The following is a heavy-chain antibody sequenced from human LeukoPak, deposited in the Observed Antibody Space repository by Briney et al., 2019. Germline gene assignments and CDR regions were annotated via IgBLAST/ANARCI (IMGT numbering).Heavy chain of an antibody. J-gene: IGHJ4*02. CDR3: ARGGAPTQI. CDR2: IYSSGST. V-gene: IGHV4-59*08. D-gene: IGHD1-26*01. CDR1: GGSISNYD. Sequence: PETLPLTCTVSGGSISNYDWHWIRQPPGKGLEWIGNIYSSGSTNYNPSLKSRVTISVDTSKNQCSLNLNSVTAADTAVYYCARGGAPTQIWGEGTVVTVSS.